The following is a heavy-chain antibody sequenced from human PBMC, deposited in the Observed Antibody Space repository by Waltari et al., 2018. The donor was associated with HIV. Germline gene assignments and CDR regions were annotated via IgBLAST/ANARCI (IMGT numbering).Heavy chain of an antibody. J-gene: IGHJ4*02. V-gene: IGHV3-30*02. CDR1: GRTFGGYG. CDR2: ITYDGSNK. D-gene: IGHD1-1*01. Sequence: QVQLVESGVDVVQPGGTRRPSCAVYGRTFGGYGMHWVRQAPGKGLEWMSFITYDGSNKYYADSVKGRFTISRDSSKNTLYLQMNGLRSEDTAVYYCAKDGYTPTYFYYWGQGTLVTVSS. CDR3: AKDGYTPTYFYY.